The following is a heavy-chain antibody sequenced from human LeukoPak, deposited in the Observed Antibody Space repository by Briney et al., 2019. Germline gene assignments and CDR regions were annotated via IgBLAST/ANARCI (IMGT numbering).Heavy chain of an antibody. CDR3: ARGAGYCSGGSCYYWPYDY. J-gene: IGHJ4*02. D-gene: IGHD2-15*01. CDR1: GGSISSYY. CDR2: IYYSGST. Sequence: SETLSLTCTVSGGSISSYYWSWIRQPPGKGLEWIGYIYYSGSTNYNPSLKSRVTISVDTSKNQFSLKLSSVTAADTAVYYCARGAGYCSGGSCYYWPYDYWGQGTLVTVSS. V-gene: IGHV4-59*12.